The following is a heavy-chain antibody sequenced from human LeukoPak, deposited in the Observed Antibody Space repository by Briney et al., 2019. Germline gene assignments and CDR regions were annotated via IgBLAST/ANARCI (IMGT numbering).Heavy chain of an antibody. CDR2: LYSGGSI. Sequence: GGSLRLSCAASGLIVSSNYMSWVRQAPGKGLEWVSALYSGGSIYYADSVKGRFTISRDNSKNTLFLQMSSLRPEDTAVYYCATPGSGTFYSVPNFDYWGQGTLVIVSS. CDR1: GLIVSSNY. D-gene: IGHD3-10*01. J-gene: IGHJ4*02. CDR3: ATPGSGTFYSVPNFDY. V-gene: IGHV3-53*05.